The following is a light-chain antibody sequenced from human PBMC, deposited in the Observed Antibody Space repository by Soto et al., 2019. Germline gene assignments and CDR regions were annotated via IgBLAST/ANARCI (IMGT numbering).Light chain of an antibody. CDR1: QEISNH. V-gene: IGKV1-16*02. J-gene: IGKJ4*01. CDR3: QQYHNYPVT. CDR2: DAS. Sequence: DIQMTQSPSSVSASVGDRVTITCRASQEISNHLAWFQQKPGKPPKSLIYDASSLQSGVPSKFSGSGSGTDFTLTISSLQPEDFATYYCQQYHNYPVTFGGGTKVEIK.